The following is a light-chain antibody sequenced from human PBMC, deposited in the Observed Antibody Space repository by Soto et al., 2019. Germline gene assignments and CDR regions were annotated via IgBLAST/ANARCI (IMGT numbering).Light chain of an antibody. CDR1: QSVSSSY. V-gene: IGKV3-20*01. CDR3: QQYGHWPPYT. J-gene: IGKJ2*01. CDR2: GAS. Sequence: EIVLTQSPGTLSLSPGERATLSCRASQSVSSSYLAWYQQKPGQAPRLLIYGASSRATGIPDRFSGSGSGTDFTLTISRLEPEDFAVYYCQQYGHWPPYTFGQGTTLETK.